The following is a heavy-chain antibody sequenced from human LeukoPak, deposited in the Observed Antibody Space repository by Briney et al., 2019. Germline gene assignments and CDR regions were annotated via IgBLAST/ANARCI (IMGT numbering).Heavy chain of an antibody. CDR3: ARDSYDHPDNWFDP. CDR1: GGSISSYY. J-gene: IGHJ5*02. V-gene: IGHV4-59*01. D-gene: IGHD3-3*01. Sequence: SETLSLTCTVSGGSISSYYWSWIRQPPGKGLEWIGYIYYSGSTNYNPSLKSRVTISVDTSKNQFSLKLSSVTAADMAVYYCARDSYDHPDNWFDPWGQGTLVTVSS. CDR2: IYYSGST.